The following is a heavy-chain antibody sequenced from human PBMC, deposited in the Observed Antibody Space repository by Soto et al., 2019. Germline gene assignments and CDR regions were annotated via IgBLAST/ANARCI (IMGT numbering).Heavy chain of an antibody. CDR1: GYPFPSFE. V-gene: IGHV1-3*01. Sequence: ASVKVSCKTSGYPFPSFEVHWIRQAPGQRPEWMGGISNAGSGNTKYSQKFQDRLTITGDKRATTVYMALSSLTSEDTATYYCARESNHYQDFFQNWGQGTQVTVSS. CDR3: ARESNHYQDFFQN. D-gene: IGHD2-2*01. J-gene: IGHJ4*02. CDR2: ISNAGSGNT.